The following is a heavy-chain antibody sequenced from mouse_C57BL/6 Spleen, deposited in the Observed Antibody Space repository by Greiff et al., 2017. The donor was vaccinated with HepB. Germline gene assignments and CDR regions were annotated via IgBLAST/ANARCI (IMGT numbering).Heavy chain of an antibody. CDR1: GFTFSSYA. CDR3: ARGMDDFLFAY. V-gene: IGHV5-4*03. CDR2: ISDGGSYT. Sequence: EVKLEESGGGLVKPGGSLKLSCAASGFTFSSYAMSWVRQTPEKRLEWVATISDGGSYTYYPDNVKGRFTISRDNAKNNPYLQMSHLKSEDTAMYYCARGMDDFLFAYWGQGTLVTVSA. J-gene: IGHJ3*01. D-gene: IGHD2-4*01.